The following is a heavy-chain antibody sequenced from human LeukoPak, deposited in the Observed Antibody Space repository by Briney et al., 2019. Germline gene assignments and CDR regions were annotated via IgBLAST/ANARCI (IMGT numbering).Heavy chain of an antibody. CDR2: VSGSGDDT. CDR1: GFTFSNYA. D-gene: IGHD6-13*01. V-gene: IGHV3-23*01. Sequence: GGSLRLSCAASGFTFSNYAMSWVRQAPGKGLEWVSAVSGSGDDTYYADSVKGRFTIPRDNSKNMLYLQMNSLRADDAAVYYCTKRAVSGTSPFDYWGQGTLVTVSS. CDR3: TKRAVSGTSPFDY. J-gene: IGHJ4*02.